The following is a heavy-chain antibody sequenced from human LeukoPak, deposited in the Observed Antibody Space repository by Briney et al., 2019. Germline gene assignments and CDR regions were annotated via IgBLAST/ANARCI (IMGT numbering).Heavy chain of an antibody. V-gene: IGHV3-49*03. D-gene: IGHD6-19*01. CDR1: GFTFGDYA. J-gene: IGHJ3*02. Sequence: PGGSLRLSCTASGFTFGDYAMSWFRQAPGKGLEWVGFIRSKAYGGTTEYAASVKGRFTISRDDSKSIAYLQMNSLKTEDTAVYYCTSSIAVAGGTYAFDIWGQGTMVTVSS. CDR2: IRSKAYGGTT. CDR3: TSSIAVAGGTYAFDI.